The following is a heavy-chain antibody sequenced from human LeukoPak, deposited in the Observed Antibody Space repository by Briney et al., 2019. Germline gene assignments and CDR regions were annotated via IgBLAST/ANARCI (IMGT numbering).Heavy chain of an antibody. CDR2: IKQDGSEK. J-gene: IGHJ6*02. Sequence: HAGGSLRLSCAASGFTFSSYWMSWVRQAPGKGLEWVANIKQDGSEKYYVDSVKGRFTISRDNAKNSLYLQMNSLRAEDTAVYYCAREGSGVGEFTFYYYYGMDVWGQGTTVAVSS. V-gene: IGHV3-7*01. CDR1: GFTFSSYW. CDR3: AREGSGVGEFTFYYYYGMDV. D-gene: IGHD3-10*01.